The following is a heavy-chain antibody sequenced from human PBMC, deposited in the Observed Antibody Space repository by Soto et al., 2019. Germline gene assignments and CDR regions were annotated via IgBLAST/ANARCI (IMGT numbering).Heavy chain of an antibody. V-gene: IGHV3-53*01. CDR2: IYSGGST. D-gene: IGHD6-13*01. J-gene: IGHJ4*02. CDR3: ARSSNSIAAAGTGFDY. CDR1: GFTVSSNY. Sequence: PGGSLRLSCAASGFTVSSNYMSWVRQAPGKGLEWVSVIYSGGSTYYADSVKGRFTISRDNSKNTLYLQMNSLRAEDTAVYYCARSSNSIAAAGTGFDYWDQGTLVTVSS.